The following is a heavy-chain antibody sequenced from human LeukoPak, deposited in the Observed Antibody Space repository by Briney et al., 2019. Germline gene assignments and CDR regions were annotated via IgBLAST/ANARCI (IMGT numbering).Heavy chain of an antibody. D-gene: IGHD1-26*01. V-gene: IGHV1-69*13. Sequence: SVKVSCKASGGTFSSYAISWVRQAPGQGLEWMGGIIPIFGTANYAQKFQGRVTITADESTSTAYMELSSLRSDDTAVYYCARELSIVGATSQFYYYYMDVWGKGTTVTISS. CDR3: ARELSIVGATSQFYYYYMDV. J-gene: IGHJ6*03. CDR2: IIPIFGTA. CDR1: GGTFSSYA.